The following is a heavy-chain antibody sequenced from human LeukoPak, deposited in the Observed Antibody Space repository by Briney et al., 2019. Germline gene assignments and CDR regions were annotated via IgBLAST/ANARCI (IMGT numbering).Heavy chain of an antibody. V-gene: IGHV3-23*01. Sequence: GGSLRLSCAASGFTFSNYAMSWGRQAPGKGLEWVSVISSGGNTYFAGSVKGRFTISRDNSENTLYLQMNSLRAEDSAVYYCAKGGYSYGYFDYWGQGTLVTVSS. CDR2: ISSGGNT. J-gene: IGHJ4*02. CDR1: GFTFSNYA. D-gene: IGHD5-18*01. CDR3: AKGGYSYGYFDY.